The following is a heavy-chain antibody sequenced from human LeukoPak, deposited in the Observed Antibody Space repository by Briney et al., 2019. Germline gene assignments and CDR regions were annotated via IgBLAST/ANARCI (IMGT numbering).Heavy chain of an antibody. CDR2: INPSGGST. Sequence: ASLKGSCKASGYTFTSYYMHWVRQAPGQGLEWLGIINPSGGSTSYAQKFQGRVTMTRDTSTSTAYMELSRLRSDDTAVYYCARDRLVTMIGPGGMDVWGQGTTVTVSS. CDR3: ARDRLVTMIGPGGMDV. V-gene: IGHV1-46*01. J-gene: IGHJ6*02. CDR1: GYTFTSYY. D-gene: IGHD3-22*01.